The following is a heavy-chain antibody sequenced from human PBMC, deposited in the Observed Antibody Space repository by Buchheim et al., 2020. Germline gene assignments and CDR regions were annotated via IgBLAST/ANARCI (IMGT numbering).Heavy chain of an antibody. J-gene: IGHJ6*03. CDR3: ARGRGKTHPRDYYYYYMDV. CDR2: IYDSGST. Sequence: QVQLQESGPGLVKPSQTLSLTCTVSGGSISSGGFYWSWVRQHPGKGLEWIGYIYDSGSTYYNPSLKSRVTISGDTSKNQFSLKLRSVTAADTAVYYCARGRGKTHPRDYYYYYMDVWGKGTT. D-gene: IGHD3-16*01. CDR1: GGSISSGGFY. V-gene: IGHV4-31*03.